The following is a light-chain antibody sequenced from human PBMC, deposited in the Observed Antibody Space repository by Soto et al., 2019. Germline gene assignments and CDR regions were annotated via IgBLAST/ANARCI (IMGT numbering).Light chain of an antibody. CDR1: ESLNMRY. CDR2: DAT. CDR3: HQYADSPKT. V-gene: IGKV3-20*01. Sequence: EIVLTQSPGTLSLSPGERATLSCRASESLNMRYLAWYQQIPGLARGLLIYDATDTATGMPDKCSGSGSETRFTLTITTLEPEDFAVDYCHQYADSPKTFGQGTKVDI. J-gene: IGKJ1*01.